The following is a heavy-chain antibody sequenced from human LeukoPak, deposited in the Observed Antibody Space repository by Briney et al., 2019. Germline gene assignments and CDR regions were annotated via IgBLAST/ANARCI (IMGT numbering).Heavy chain of an antibody. CDR2: INPSDGDT. Sequence: GASVKVSCKASGYTFTNYFMHWVRQAPGQGLEWMAIINPSDGDTSYAQKFQGRVTMTRDTSTSTVYMDLSSLRSEDTAVYYCARVKGLYDFWSGYRGAEGNDAFDIWGQGTMVTVFS. D-gene: IGHD3-3*01. J-gene: IGHJ3*02. CDR3: ARVKGLYDFWSGYRGAEGNDAFDI. V-gene: IGHV1-46*01. CDR1: GYTFTNYF.